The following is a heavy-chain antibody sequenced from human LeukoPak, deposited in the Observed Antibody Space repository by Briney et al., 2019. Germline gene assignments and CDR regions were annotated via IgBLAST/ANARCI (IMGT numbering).Heavy chain of an antibody. D-gene: IGHD3-3*01. J-gene: IGHJ4*02. CDR1: GGSISSSSYY. CDR2: INHSGST. CDR3: ARGLEWLALRFLEWSPTYYFDY. Sequence: SETLSLTCTVSGGSISSSSYYWGWIRQPPGKGLEWIGEINHSGSTNYNPSLKSRVTISVDTSKNQFSLKLSSVTAADTAVYYCARGLEWLALRFLEWSPTYYFDYWGQGTLVTVSS. V-gene: IGHV4-39*07.